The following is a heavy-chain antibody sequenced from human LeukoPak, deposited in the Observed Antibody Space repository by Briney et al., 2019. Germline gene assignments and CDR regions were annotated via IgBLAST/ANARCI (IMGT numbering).Heavy chain of an antibody. Sequence: GGSLRLSCAASGFSFSSYVMSWVRQAPGKGLEWVSAISGSGGSTCFADSVKGRFTISRDNSKNTLYLQMNSLSAEDTAIYYCARGLGSSTSRHTFDIWGQGTMVTVSS. CDR2: ISGSGGST. CDR1: GFSFSSYV. D-gene: IGHD2-2*01. V-gene: IGHV3-23*01. CDR3: ARGLGSSTSRHTFDI. J-gene: IGHJ3*02.